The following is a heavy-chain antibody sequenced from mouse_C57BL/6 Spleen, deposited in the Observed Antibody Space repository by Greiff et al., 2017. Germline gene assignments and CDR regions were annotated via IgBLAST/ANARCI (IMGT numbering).Heavy chain of an antibody. V-gene: IGHV1-54*01. CDR2: INPGSGGT. CDR1: GYAFTNYL. Sequence: QVQLQQSGAELVRPGTSVKVSCKASGYAFTNYLIEWVKQRPGQGLEWIGVINPGSGGTNYNEKFKGKATLTADKSSSTAYMQLSSLTSEDSAVYFCARKGYSWGQGTTLTVSS. J-gene: IGHJ2*01. CDR3: ARKGYS.